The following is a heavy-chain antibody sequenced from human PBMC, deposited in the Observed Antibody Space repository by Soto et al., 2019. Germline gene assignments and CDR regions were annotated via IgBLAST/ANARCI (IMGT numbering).Heavy chain of an antibody. CDR2: ISYDGSNK. V-gene: IGHV3-30-3*01. J-gene: IGHJ6*02. CDR1: GFTFSSYA. Sequence: GGSLRLSCAASGFTFSSYAMHWVRQAPGKGLEWVAVISYDGSNKYYADSVKGRFTISRDNSKNTLYLQMNSLRAEDTAVYYCARDQWPMLYYYYGMDVWGQGTTVTVSS. D-gene: IGHD6-19*01. CDR3: ARDQWPMLYYYYGMDV.